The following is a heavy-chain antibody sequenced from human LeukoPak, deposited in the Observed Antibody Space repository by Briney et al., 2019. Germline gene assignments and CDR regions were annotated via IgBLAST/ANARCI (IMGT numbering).Heavy chain of an antibody. CDR1: GGSFSGYY. D-gene: IGHD3-22*01. CDR2: IYTSGST. Sequence: SETLSLTCAVYGGSFSGYYWSWIRQPAGKGLEWIGRIYTSGSTNYNPSLKSRVTMSVDTSKNQFSLKLSSVTAADTAVYYCARVVQSTDSSGFYLPEYFQHWGQGTLVTVSS. J-gene: IGHJ1*01. V-gene: IGHV4-59*10. CDR3: ARVVQSTDSSGFYLPEYFQH.